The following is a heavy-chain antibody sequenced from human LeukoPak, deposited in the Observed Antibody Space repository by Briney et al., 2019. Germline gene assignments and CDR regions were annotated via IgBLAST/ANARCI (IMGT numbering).Heavy chain of an antibody. D-gene: IGHD3-16*01. Sequence: ASVKVSCKASGGTFSSYAISWVRQAPGQGLEWMGGIIPIFGTANYAQKFQGRVTITADKSTSTAYMELSSLRSEDTAVYYCARSLMEEYYFDYWGQGTLVTVSS. J-gene: IGHJ4*02. CDR1: GGTFSSYA. CDR3: ARSLMEEYYFDY. CDR2: IIPIFGTA. V-gene: IGHV1-69*06.